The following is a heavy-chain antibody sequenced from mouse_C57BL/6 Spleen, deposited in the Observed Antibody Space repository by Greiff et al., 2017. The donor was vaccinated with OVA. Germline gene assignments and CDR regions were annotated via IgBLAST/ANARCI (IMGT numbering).Heavy chain of an antibody. CDR1: GYAFSSSW. CDR3: ARWGDGYYNY. Sequence: VKLLESGPELVKPGASVKISCKASGYAFSSSWMNWVKQRPGKGLEWIGRIYPGDGDTNYNGKFKGKATLTADKSSSTAYMQLSSLTSEDSAVYFCARWGDGYYNYWGQGTTLTVSS. D-gene: IGHD2-3*01. CDR2: IYPGDGDT. J-gene: IGHJ2*01. V-gene: IGHV1-82*01.